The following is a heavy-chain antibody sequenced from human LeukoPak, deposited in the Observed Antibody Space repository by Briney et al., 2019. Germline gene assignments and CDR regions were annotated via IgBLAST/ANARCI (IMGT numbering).Heavy chain of an antibody. V-gene: IGHV3-66*01. Sequence: PGGSLRLSCAASGFTVSSNFMSWVRQAPEQCLELVSVIYSGGNTYYADSVRGRFTIFRDNSKNTLYLQMNSLRAEDTAMYYCARKYTYGLDWGQGTLVTVSS. CDR1: GFTVSSNF. CDR2: IYSGGNT. CDR3: ARKYTYGLD. D-gene: IGHD5-18*01. J-gene: IGHJ4*02.